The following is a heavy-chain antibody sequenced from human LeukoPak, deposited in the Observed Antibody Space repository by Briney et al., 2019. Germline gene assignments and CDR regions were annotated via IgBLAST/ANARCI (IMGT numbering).Heavy chain of an antibody. Sequence: GGSLRLFCAASGFTFSEYYMSWIRQAPGKGLAWVSYISSSCSTIFYADSVKGRFTISRDNAKNSLYLQMNSLRAEDTAVYYCARSAATDKSYYDFWSGYYNQLYYYYYMDVWDKGTTVTVSS. V-gene: IGHV3-11*04. D-gene: IGHD3-3*01. CDR2: ISSSCSTI. CDR1: GFTFSEYY. J-gene: IGHJ6*03. CDR3: ARSAATDKSYYDFWSGYYNQLYYYYYMDV.